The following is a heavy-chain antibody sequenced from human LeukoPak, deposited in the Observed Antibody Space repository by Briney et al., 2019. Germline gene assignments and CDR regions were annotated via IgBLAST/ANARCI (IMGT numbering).Heavy chain of an antibody. V-gene: IGHV3-30*18. J-gene: IGHJ4*02. D-gene: IGHD6-13*01. CDR1: GFTFSSYG. CDR3: AKERSSSWYYFDY. Sequence: GGSLRLSCAASGFTFSSYGMHWVRQAPGKGLEWVAVISYDGSNKYYADSVKGRFTISRDNSQNTLYLQMNSLRAEDAAVYYCAKERSSSWYYFDYWGQGTLVTVSS. CDR2: ISYDGSNK.